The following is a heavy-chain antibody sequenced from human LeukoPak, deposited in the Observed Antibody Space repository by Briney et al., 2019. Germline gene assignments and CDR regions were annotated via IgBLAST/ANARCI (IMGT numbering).Heavy chain of an antibody. CDR1: GFTFSSYA. CDR2: ISYDGSNK. J-gene: IGHJ4*02. CDR3: ARDLDY. V-gene: IGHV3-30-3*01. Sequence: GGSLRLSCAASGFTFSSYATHWVRQAPGKGLEWVAVISYDGSNKYYADSVKGRFTISRDNSKNTLYLQMNSLRAEDTAVYYCARDLDYWGRGTLVTVSS.